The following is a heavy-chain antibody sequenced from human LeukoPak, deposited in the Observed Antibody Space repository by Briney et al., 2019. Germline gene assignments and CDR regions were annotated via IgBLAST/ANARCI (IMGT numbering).Heavy chain of an antibody. CDR2: ISSSSYI. CDR1: GFTFSSYS. CDR3: ARDRYYYDSSRAPY. D-gene: IGHD3-22*01. V-gene: IGHV3-21*01. J-gene: IGHJ4*02. Sequence: GGSLRLSCAASGFTFSSYSMNWVRQAPGKGLEWVSSISSSSYIYYADSVKGRFTISRDNAKNSLYLQMNSLRAEDTAVYYCARDRYYYDSSRAPYWGQGTLVTVSS.